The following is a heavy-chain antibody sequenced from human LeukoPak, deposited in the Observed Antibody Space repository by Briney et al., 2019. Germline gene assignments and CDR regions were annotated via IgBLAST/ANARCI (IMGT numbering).Heavy chain of an antibody. D-gene: IGHD4-23*01. J-gene: IGHJ3*02. V-gene: IGHV3-23*01. Sequence: GGSLRLSCAASGFTFSSYSMDWVRQAPGKGLEWVSVIGSSGGSTHYADSVKGRFTISRDNSRNTLSLQMNSLRAEDTAVYYCAKDPSDYVGAFDIWGQGTMVSVSS. CDR1: GFTFSSYS. CDR2: IGSSGGST. CDR3: AKDPSDYVGAFDI.